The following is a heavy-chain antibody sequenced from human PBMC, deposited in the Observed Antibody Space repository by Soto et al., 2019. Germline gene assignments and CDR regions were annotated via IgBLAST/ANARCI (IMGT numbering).Heavy chain of an antibody. Sequence: GGSLRLSCAASGFTFSNSPMSWLRQAPGKGLEWAASISGDGGAVYNAAVVKGRFTVSRDNSKNTLYLQIYSLGAEDTAVYYCAKGALSTFGMDVWGQGTTVTVSS. CDR1: GFTFSNSP. CDR2: ISGDGGAV. D-gene: IGHD1-26*01. CDR3: AKGALSTFGMDV. V-gene: IGHV3-23*01. J-gene: IGHJ6*02.